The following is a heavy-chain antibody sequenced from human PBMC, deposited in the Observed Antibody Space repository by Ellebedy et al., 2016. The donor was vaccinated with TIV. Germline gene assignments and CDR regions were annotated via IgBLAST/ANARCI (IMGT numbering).Heavy chain of an antibody. CDR1: GGTFSSYA. D-gene: IGHD3-16*01. J-gene: IGHJ4*02. CDR3: AREAYYGAYDY. V-gene: IGHV1-18*01. Sequence: ASVKVSXXASGGTFSSYAISWVRQAPGQGLEWMGGISAYNGNTNYAQKLQGRVTMTTDTSTSTAYMELRSLRSDDTAVYYCAREAYYGAYDYWGQGTLVTVSS. CDR2: ISAYNGNT.